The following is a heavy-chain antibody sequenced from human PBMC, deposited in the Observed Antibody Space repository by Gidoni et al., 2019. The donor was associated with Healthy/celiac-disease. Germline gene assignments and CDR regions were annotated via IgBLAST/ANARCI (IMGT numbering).Heavy chain of an antibody. Sequence: QVQLVQSGAEVKKPGSSVKVSCKASGGTFSSYAITWVRQAPGQGLEWMGRIIPILGIANYAQKFQGRVTITADKSTSTAYMELSSLRSEDTAVYYCARPYSSSWPDHNYYYYGMDVWGQGTTVTVSS. CDR3: ARPYSSSWPDHNYYYYGMDV. D-gene: IGHD6-13*01. CDR1: GGTFSSYA. V-gene: IGHV1-69*09. J-gene: IGHJ6*02. CDR2: IIPILGIA.